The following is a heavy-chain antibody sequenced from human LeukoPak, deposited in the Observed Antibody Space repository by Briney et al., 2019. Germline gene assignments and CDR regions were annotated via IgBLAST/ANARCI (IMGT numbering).Heavy chain of an antibody. J-gene: IGHJ4*02. CDR3: ASSLLTRGRGPSDY. D-gene: IGHD3-16*01. CDR2: ISGSGGST. CDR1: GFTFSSYA. Sequence: PGGSLRLSCAASGFTFSSYAMSWVRQTPGKGLEWVSAISGSGGSTYYADSVKGRFTISRDNSKNTLFLQMNSLRAEDTAFYYCASSLLTRGRGPSDYGGQGTLVTVSS. V-gene: IGHV3-23*01.